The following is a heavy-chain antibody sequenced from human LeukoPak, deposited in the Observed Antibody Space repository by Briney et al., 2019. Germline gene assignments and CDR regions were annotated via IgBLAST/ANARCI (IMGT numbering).Heavy chain of an antibody. J-gene: IGHJ6*03. CDR3: TRVRGWPESNYYYYMDV. V-gene: IGHV3-49*04. Sequence: PGRSLRLSCTASGFTFGDYAMSWVRQAPGKGLEWVGFIRSKAYGGTTEYAASVKGRFTISRDDSKSIAYLQMNSLKTEDTAVYYCTRVRGWPESNYYYYMDVWGKGTTVTISS. CDR2: IRSKAYGGTT. D-gene: IGHD6-19*01. CDR1: GFTFGDYA.